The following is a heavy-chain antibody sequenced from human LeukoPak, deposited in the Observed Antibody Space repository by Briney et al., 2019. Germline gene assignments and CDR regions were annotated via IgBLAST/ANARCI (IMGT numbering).Heavy chain of an antibody. J-gene: IGHJ4*02. V-gene: IGHV3-9*01. Sequence: GRSLRLSCAASGFTFDDYAMHWVRQAPGKGLEWVSGISWNSGSIGYADSVKGRFTISRDNAKNSLYLQMNSLGAEDTALYYCAKDGAPTYDSSGYYYGYFDYWGQGTLVTVSS. CDR2: ISWNSGSI. CDR1: GFTFDDYA. CDR3: AKDGAPTYDSSGYYYGYFDY. D-gene: IGHD3-22*01.